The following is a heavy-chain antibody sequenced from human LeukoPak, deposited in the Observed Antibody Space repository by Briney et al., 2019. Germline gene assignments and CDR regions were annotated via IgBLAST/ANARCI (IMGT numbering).Heavy chain of an antibody. D-gene: IGHD3-22*01. CDR2: IIPILGIT. CDR1: GGTFSSYA. V-gene: IGHV1-69*04. J-gene: IGHJ4*02. CDR3: ASISSGSILLSY. Sequence: SVKVSCKASGGTFSSYAISWVRQAPGQGLEWMGRIIPILGITNYAQKFQGRVTITADKSTSTAYMELSSLRSEDTAVYYCASISSGSILLSYWGQGTLVTVSS.